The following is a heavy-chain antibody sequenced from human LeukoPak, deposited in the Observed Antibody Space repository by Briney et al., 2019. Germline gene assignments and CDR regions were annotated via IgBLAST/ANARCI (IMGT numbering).Heavy chain of an antibody. CDR2: IIPILGIA. V-gene: IGHV1-69*04. Sequence: ASVKVSCKASGGTFSSYAISWVRQAPGQGLEWMGRIIPILGIANYAQKFQGRVTITADKSTSTAYMELSSLRSDDTAVYYCARSYPLRYYFGMDVWGLGTTVAVSS. D-gene: IGHD4-17*01. CDR1: GGTFSSYA. CDR3: ARSYPLRYYFGMDV. J-gene: IGHJ6*02.